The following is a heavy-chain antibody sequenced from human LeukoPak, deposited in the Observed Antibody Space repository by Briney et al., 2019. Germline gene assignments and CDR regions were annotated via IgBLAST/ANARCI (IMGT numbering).Heavy chain of an antibody. CDR1: GGSISSHY. V-gene: IGHV4-59*11. CDR2: IYYSGST. J-gene: IGHJ4*02. Sequence: TLSLTCTVSGGSISSHYWSWIRQPPGKGLESIGYIYYSGSTNYNPSLKGRVTISVDTSKNQFSLKLSSVTAADTAVYYCARAPRASHFDYWGQGTLVTVSS. CDR3: ARAPRASHFDY.